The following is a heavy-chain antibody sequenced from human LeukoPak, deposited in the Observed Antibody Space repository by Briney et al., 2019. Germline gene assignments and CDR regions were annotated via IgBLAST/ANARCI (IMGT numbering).Heavy chain of an antibody. D-gene: IGHD5-12*01. V-gene: IGHV4-31*01. CDR3: ARGVATTEYYYGMDV. CDR2: IYYSGST. J-gene: IGHJ6*02. Sequence: PSQTLSLTCTVSGGSISSGGYYWSWIRQHPGKGLEWIGYIYYSGSTYYNPSLKSQVTISVDTSKNQFSLKLSSVTAADTAVYYCARGVATTEYYYGMDVWGQGTTVTVSS. CDR1: GGSISSGGYY.